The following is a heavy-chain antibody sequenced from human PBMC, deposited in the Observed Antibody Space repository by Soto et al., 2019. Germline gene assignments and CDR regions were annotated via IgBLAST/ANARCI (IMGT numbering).Heavy chain of an antibody. V-gene: IGHV3-33*01. J-gene: IGHJ6*02. CDR1: GFTFSSYG. D-gene: IGHD3-22*01. Sequence: GGSLRLSCAASGFTFSSYGMHWVRQAPGKGLEWVAVIWYDGSNKYYADSVKGRFTISRDNSKNTLYLQMNSLRAEDTAVYYCARDTYYYDSSGYPTGPYYYYYYGMDVWGQGTTVTVSS. CDR3: ARDTYYYDSSGYPTGPYYYYYYGMDV. CDR2: IWYDGSNK.